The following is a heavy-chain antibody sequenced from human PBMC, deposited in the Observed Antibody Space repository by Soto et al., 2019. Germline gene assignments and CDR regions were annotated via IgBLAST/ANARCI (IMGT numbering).Heavy chain of an antibody. V-gene: IGHV2-5*02. CDR2: IYWDNDK. D-gene: IGHD6-25*01. Sequence: QITLKESGPTLVKPTETLTLTCTFSGFSLTTSGVGVGWIRQPPGKALEWLAFIYWDNDKRYSPSLKSRLSISKDTSKNLVVLMMTNMDPVDTATYYCAHRCLYNSDWNAGWFGPWGQGALVTVSS. CDR1: GFSLTTSGVG. CDR3: AHRCLYNSDWNAGWFGP. J-gene: IGHJ5*02.